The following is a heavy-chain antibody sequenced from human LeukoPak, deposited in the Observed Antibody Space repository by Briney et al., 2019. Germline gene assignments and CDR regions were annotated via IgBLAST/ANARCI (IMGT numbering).Heavy chain of an antibody. CDR1: GFTFSTYE. Sequence: GGSLRLSCAAYGFTFSTYEMNWVRQAPGKGLEWVSYISSTGSNIYYADSVKGRFTISRDNAKNSLYLLMNSLRTEDTAVYYCGPPYYYDGRGYYWGQGTLVTVSS. V-gene: IGHV3-48*03. D-gene: IGHD3-22*01. CDR3: GPPYYYDGRGYY. J-gene: IGHJ4*02. CDR2: ISSTGSNI.